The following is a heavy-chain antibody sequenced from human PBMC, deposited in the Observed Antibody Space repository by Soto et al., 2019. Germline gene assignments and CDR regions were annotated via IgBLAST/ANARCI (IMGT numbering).Heavy chain of an antibody. CDR2: VSHDGRNT. CDR1: GFTFSDYA. V-gene: IGHV3-30*18. Sequence: VQLVESGGGVVQPGRSLRLSCAASGFTFSDYAMHWVRQAPGKGLEWVAVVSHDGRNTHYADSVKGRFTISRDSSKNTVSLEVTSLRAEDTAVYYCAKGGRQWLVTSDFNYWGQGALVIVSS. CDR3: AKGGRQWLVTSDFNY. J-gene: IGHJ4*02. D-gene: IGHD6-19*01.